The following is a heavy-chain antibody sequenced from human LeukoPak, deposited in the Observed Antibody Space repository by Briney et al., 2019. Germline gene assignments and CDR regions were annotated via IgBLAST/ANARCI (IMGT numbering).Heavy chain of an antibody. CDR1: GFTFTTYG. D-gene: IGHD2-15*01. V-gene: IGHV3-23*01. CDR2: ISGSGGYT. J-gene: IGHJ4*02. CDR3: ARGYCSGGSCYSDNY. Sequence: WGSLRLSCAASGFTFTTYGMSWVRQAPGKGLEWVSAISGSGGYTYYADSVKGRFTISRDNSKNSLYLQLNSLRAEDTAVYYCARGYCSGGSCYSDNYWGQGTLVTVSS.